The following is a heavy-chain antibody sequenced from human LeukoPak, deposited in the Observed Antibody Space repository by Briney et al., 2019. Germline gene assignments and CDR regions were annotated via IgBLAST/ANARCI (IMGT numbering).Heavy chain of an antibody. CDR2: INSDGSST. J-gene: IGHJ4*02. Sequence: GGSLRLSCAASGFTFGSYWMHWVRHAPGKGLVWVSRINSDGSSTTYADSVKGRFTISRDNAKNTLYLQMNSLRAEDTAVYYCARGGIEVAGYVEFWGQGTLATVSS. CDR3: ARGGIEVAGYVEF. D-gene: IGHD6-19*01. CDR1: GFTFGSYW. V-gene: IGHV3-74*01.